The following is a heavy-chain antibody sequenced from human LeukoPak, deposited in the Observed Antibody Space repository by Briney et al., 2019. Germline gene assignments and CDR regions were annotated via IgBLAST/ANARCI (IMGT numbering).Heavy chain of an antibody. Sequence: GGSLRLSCAASGFTFSSYSMNWVRQAPGKGLEWVSSISSGSSYIYYADSVKGRFTISRDNAKNSLYLQMNSLRAEDTAVYYCARDTGVRYFDWLPLDYWGQGTLVTVSS. CDR2: ISSGSSYI. CDR1: GFTFSSYS. D-gene: IGHD3-9*01. CDR3: ARDTGVRYFDWLPLDY. J-gene: IGHJ4*02. V-gene: IGHV3-21*01.